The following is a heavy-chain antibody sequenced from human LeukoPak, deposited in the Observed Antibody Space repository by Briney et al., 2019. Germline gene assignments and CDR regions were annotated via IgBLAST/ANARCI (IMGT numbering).Heavy chain of an antibody. V-gene: IGHV1-2*02. Sequence: ASVKVSCKASGYTFGAYYMYWVRQAPGQGLEWMGWIRPNSGGTNYTQKFQGRVTMTEDTSTDTAYMELSSLRSEDTAVYYCATATGVVGATRGFKFPYWGQGTLVTVSS. CDR3: ATATGVVGATRGFKFPY. CDR2: IRPNSGGT. J-gene: IGHJ4*02. CDR1: GYTFGAYY. D-gene: IGHD1-26*01.